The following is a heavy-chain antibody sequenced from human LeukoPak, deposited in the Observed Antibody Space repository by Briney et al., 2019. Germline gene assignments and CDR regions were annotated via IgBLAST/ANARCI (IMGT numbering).Heavy chain of an antibody. CDR2: IFYSGST. Sequence: SETLPLTCAVYGGSFSGYYWGWIRQPPGKGLQWIGSIFYSGSTYYSPSLKSRVTISVDTSKNQFSLKLSSVTAADTAVYYCARHLAPYYYDSSFDYWGQGTLVTVSS. CDR3: ARHLAPYYYDSSFDY. D-gene: IGHD3-22*01. J-gene: IGHJ4*02. V-gene: IGHV4-39*01. CDR1: GGSFSGYY.